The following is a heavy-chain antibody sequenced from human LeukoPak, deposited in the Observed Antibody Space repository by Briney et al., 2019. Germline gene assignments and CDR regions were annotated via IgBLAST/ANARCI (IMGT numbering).Heavy chain of an antibody. D-gene: IGHD3-10*01. J-gene: IGHJ4*02. V-gene: IGHV3-30-3*01. Sequence: GGSLRLSCAASGFTFSSYAMHWVRQAPGKGLEWVAVISYDGSNKYYANSVKGRFTISRDNSKNTLYVQMDSLRAEDTAVYYCARESKESYGSSFYFWGQGTLVTVSS. CDR3: ARESKESYGSSFYF. CDR2: ISYDGSNK. CDR1: GFTFSSYA.